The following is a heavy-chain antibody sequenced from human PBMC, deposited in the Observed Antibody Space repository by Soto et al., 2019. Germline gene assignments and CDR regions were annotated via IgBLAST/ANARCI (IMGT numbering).Heavy chain of an antibody. Sequence: AASVKVSCKASGYTFTGYYVHWVRQAPGQGLEWMGWINPNSGGTIYPQKFQGRVTMTRDTSISTAYMELSSLRFDDTAVYYCATTGNYGSGTSFRVDYWGQGTLVTVSS. J-gene: IGHJ4*02. D-gene: IGHD3-10*01. V-gene: IGHV1-2*02. CDR1: GYTFTGYY. CDR2: INPNSGGT. CDR3: ATTGNYGSGTSFRVDY.